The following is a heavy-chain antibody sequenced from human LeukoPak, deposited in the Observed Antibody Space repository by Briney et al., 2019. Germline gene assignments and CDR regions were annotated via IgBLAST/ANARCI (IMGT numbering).Heavy chain of an antibody. CDR2: ISAYNGNT. Sequence: ASVKVSCKASGYTFTGYYIHWVRQAPGQGLEWMGWISAYNGNTNYAQKLQGRVTMTTDTSTSTAYMELRSLRSDDTAVYYCARDTYYDFWSGYPLDAFDIWGQGTMVTVSS. CDR3: ARDTYYDFWSGYPLDAFDI. D-gene: IGHD3-3*01. V-gene: IGHV1-18*04. J-gene: IGHJ3*02. CDR1: GYTFTGYY.